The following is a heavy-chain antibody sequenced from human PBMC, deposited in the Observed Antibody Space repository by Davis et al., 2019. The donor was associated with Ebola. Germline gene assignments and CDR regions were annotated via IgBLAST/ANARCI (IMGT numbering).Heavy chain of an antibody. CDR1: GFSLTTNGVG. CDR3: AHRHQRGSWYFSVRQPTFDP. J-gene: IGHJ5*02. V-gene: IGHV2-5*02. D-gene: IGHD6-13*01. Sequence: SGPTLVKPTQTLTLTCTFSGFSLTTNGVGVGWIRRPPGKALEWLALIYWDDDKRYNPSLNNRLTITKDTSKNQVVLTMTNMDPVDTATYYCAHRHQRGSWYFSVRQPTFDPWGQGTLVTVSS. CDR2: IYWDDDK.